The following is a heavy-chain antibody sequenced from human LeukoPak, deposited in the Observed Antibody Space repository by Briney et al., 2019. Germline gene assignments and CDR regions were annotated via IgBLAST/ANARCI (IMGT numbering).Heavy chain of an antibody. CDR1: GFTFSSYG. V-gene: IGHV3-30*18. CDR3: AKDWDIVATIDY. CDR2: ISYDGSNK. J-gene: IGHJ4*02. Sequence: GGSLRLSCAASGFTFSSYGMHWVRQAPGKGLEWVAVISYDGSNKYYADSVKGRFTISRDNSMNTLYLQMNSLRAEDTAVYYCAKDWDIVATIDYWGQGTLVTVSS. D-gene: IGHD5-12*01.